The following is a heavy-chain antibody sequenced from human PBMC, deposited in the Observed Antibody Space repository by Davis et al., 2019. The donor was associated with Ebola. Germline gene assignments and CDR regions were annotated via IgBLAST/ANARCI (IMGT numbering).Heavy chain of an antibody. J-gene: IGHJ4*02. Sequence: GESLKISCAASGFTFSSNWMHWVRQAPGKGLVWVSRTNSDGSITSYADSVKGRFTISRDNAKNTLYLQMNSLRYDDTADYYCARGHNYAHEYWGQGTLVTVSS. CDR2: TNSDGSIT. V-gene: IGHV3-74*01. CDR3: ARGHNYAHEY. CDR1: GFTFSSNW. D-gene: IGHD4-11*01.